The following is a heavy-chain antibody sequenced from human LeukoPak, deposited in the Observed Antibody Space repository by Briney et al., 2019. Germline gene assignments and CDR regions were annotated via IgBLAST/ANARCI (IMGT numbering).Heavy chain of an antibody. CDR2: IYYSGST. CDR1: GGSISXXX. CDR3: ARGIAAAGTGFDY. Sequence: XVSGGSISXXXXSWIRXPPGXXXEXIGYIYYSGSTNYNPSLKSRVTISVDTSKNQFSLKLSSVTAADTAVYYCARGIAAAGTGFDYWGQGTLVTVSS. J-gene: IGHJ4*02. D-gene: IGHD6-13*01. V-gene: IGHV4-59*01.